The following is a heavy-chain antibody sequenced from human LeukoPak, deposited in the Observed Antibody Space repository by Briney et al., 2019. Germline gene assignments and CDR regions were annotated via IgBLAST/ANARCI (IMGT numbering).Heavy chain of an antibody. D-gene: IGHD5-18*01. CDR1: GFTFSSYA. J-gene: IGHJ5*02. CDR2: ISGSGGNT. CDR3: AKDLGLSYGYYTSSSFDP. Sequence: PGGSLRLSCAASGFTFSSYAMNWVRQAPGKGLEWVAAISGSGGNTYYADSVKGRFTIARDNSKNTLYLQMNSLSAEDTAVYYCAKDLGLSYGYYTSSSFDPWGQGNLVTVSS. V-gene: IGHV3-23*01.